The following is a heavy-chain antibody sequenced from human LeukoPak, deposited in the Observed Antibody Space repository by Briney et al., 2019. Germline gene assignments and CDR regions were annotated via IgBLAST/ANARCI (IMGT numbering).Heavy chain of an antibody. D-gene: IGHD6-13*01. V-gene: IGHV3-21*01. CDR3: ASDNGYSSPPDWYLHL. CDR1: GFTFSSYG. J-gene: IGHJ2*01. Sequence: PGGSLRLSCAASGFTFSSYGMNWVRQAPGKGLEWVSSISSSSSYIYYADSVKGRFTISRDNAKNSLYLQMNSLRAEDTAVYYCASDNGYSSPPDWYLHLWARGTLVTVPS. CDR2: ISSSSSYI.